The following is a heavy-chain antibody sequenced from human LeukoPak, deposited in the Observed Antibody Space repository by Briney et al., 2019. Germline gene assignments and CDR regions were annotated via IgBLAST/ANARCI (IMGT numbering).Heavy chain of an antibody. CDR2: ISTSSSTI. V-gene: IGHV3-48*01. CDR1: GFTFSSYS. CDR3: AKGTVVPAVTSDY. Sequence: GGSLRLSCATSGFTFSSYSMNWVRQAPGKGLEWVSYISTSSSTIYYADSVKGRFTISRDNSKNTLYLQMNSLRAEDTAVYYCAKGTVVPAVTSDYWGQGTLVTVSS. D-gene: IGHD2-2*01. J-gene: IGHJ4*02.